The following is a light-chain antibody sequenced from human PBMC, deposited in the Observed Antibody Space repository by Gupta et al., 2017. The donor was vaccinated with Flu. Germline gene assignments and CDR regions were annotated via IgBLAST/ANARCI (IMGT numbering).Light chain of an antibody. CDR2: DAS. CDR1: QSVSSY. CDR3: QQRSNWPIT. J-gene: IGKJ5*01. V-gene: IGKV3-11*01. Sequence: ELVLTQSPATLSLSPGERATLSCRASQSVSSYLAWYQQKPGQAPRLLIYDASNRATGITARFSGSGSGTDFTLTIRSLEPEDFAVYYCQQRSNWPITFGQGTRLEIK.